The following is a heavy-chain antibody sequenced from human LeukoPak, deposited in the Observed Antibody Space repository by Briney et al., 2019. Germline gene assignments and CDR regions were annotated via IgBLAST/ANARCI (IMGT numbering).Heavy chain of an antibody. V-gene: IGHV3-21*04. CDR3: AKDWYCSSTSCYGYFQH. CDR2: ISSSSSYI. CDR1: GFTFSSYS. J-gene: IGHJ1*01. Sequence: GGSLRLSCAASGFTFSSYSMNWVRQAPGKGLEWVSSISSSSSYIYYADSVKGRFTISRDNSKNTLYLQMNSLRAEDTAVYYCAKDWYCSSTSCYGYFQHWGQGILVTVSS. D-gene: IGHD2-2*01.